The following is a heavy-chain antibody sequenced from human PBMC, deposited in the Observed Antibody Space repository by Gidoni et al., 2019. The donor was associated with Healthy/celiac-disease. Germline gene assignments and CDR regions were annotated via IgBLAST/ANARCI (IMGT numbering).Heavy chain of an antibody. CDR2: IKQDGSEK. CDR1: GFPSSSYS. J-gene: IGHJ6*02. Sequence: EVQLVESGGGLVQPGGSLRLSCAASGFPSSSYSMSWVRQAPGKGLEWVANIKQDGSEKYYVDSVKGRFTISRDNAKNSLYLQMNSLRAEDTAVYYCARELLWFGELLGYYYYGMDVWGQGTTVTVSS. V-gene: IGHV3-7*03. D-gene: IGHD3-10*01. CDR3: ARELLWFGELLGYYYYGMDV.